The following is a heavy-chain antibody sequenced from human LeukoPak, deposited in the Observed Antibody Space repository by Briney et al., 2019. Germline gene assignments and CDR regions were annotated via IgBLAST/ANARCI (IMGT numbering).Heavy chain of an antibody. D-gene: IGHD2-8*01. J-gene: IGHJ4*02. CDR3: ARRDRPGMLDY. CDR1: GGSFIGYY. CDR2: INHSGST. V-gene: IGHV4-34*01. Sequence: SQTLSLTCAVYGGSFIGYYWSWIRQPPGKGLEWIGEINHSGSTTYNPSLKSRVTISVDTSKNQFSLKLSSVTAADTAVYYCARRDRPGMLDYWGQGTLVTVSS.